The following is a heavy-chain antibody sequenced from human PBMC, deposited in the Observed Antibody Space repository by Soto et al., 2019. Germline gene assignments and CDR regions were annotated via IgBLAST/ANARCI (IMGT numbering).Heavy chain of an antibody. CDR3: ARDPAPLWSGYAYGMDV. J-gene: IGHJ6*02. CDR2: ISSSSSTI. V-gene: IGHV3-48*02. Sequence: PGGSLRLSCAASGFTFSSYSMNWVRQAPGKGLEWVSYISSSSSTIYYADSVKGRFTISRDNAKNSLYLQMNSLRDEDTAVYYCARDPAPLWSGYAYGMDVWGQGTTVTVSS. D-gene: IGHD3-3*01. CDR1: GFTFSSYS.